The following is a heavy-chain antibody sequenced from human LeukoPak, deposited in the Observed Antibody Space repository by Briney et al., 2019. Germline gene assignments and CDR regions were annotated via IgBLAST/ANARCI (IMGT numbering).Heavy chain of an antibody. J-gene: IGHJ5*02. CDR2: IYYSGNT. CDR3: ARQGFFLTAFLNSDNWFDP. CDR1: GDSIRSSSYY. Sequence: KTSETLSLTCTVSGDSIRSSSYYWGWIRQPPGKGLEWIASIYYSGNTNYNSSLKSRITMSIDTSTNPFSLKLSSVTAADTAVYYCARQGFFLTAFLNSDNWFDPWGQGTLVTVSS. V-gene: IGHV4-39*01. D-gene: IGHD2/OR15-2a*01.